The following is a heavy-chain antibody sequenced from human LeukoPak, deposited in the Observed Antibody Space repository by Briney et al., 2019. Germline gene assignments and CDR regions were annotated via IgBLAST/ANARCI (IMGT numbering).Heavy chain of an antibody. Sequence: GGSLRLSCAASGFTFASYAMSWVRQAPGKGLEWVSAITGSSGSTYYADSVKGRFTISRDNPKNTLYLQMNSLRAEDTAVYYCAKDINVVVPDWYFDLWAVAPWSLSPQ. D-gene: IGHD2-21*01. CDR2: ITGSSGST. CDR1: GFTFASYA. V-gene: IGHV3-23*01. CDR3: AKDINVVVPDWYFDL. J-gene: IGHJ2*01.